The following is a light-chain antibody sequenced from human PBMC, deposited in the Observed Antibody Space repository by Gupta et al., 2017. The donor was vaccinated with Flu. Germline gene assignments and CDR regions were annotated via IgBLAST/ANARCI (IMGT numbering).Light chain of an antibody. CDR1: ISDVGSYNL. CDR2: EGS. Sequence: QSALTQPASVSGSPGQSITISCTGTISDVGSYNLVSWYQQHPGRAPKLMIYEGSKRPSGISNRFSGSKSCNTASLTISGLQTEDEADYYCCSDAAGTTWLVGGGTQLTVL. J-gene: IGLJ2*01. V-gene: IGLV2-23*01. CDR3: CSDAAGTTWL.